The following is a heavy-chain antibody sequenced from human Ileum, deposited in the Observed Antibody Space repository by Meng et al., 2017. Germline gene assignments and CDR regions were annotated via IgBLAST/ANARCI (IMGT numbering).Heavy chain of an antibody. CDR2: NCTSGGP. Sequence: KVSGPRSLTLSVSDGSFSGACVGSIRKPSGKGLDWIGRNCTSGGPNTNPTVKSRFAMSVETTKTQFCLKFSSVAAADTTVHYCAGDVVHTVACYYNWFDPWGQGTLVTVSS. CDR1: DGSFSGAC. D-gene: IGHD4-23*01. J-gene: IGHJ5*02. CDR3: AGDVVHTVACYYNWFDP. V-gene: IGHV4-4*07.